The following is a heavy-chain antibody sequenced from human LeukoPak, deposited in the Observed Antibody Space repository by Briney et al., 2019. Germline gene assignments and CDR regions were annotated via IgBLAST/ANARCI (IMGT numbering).Heavy chain of an antibody. CDR2: IIPIFGTA. J-gene: IGHJ4*02. CDR1: GGTFSSYA. Sequence: GASVKVSCKSSGGTFSSYAISWVRQAPGQGLEWMGGIIPIFGTANYAQKFQGRVTITADESTSTAYMELSSLRSEDTAVYYCARDRLGGAAAVFDYWGQGTLVTVSS. CDR3: ARDRLGGAAAVFDY. V-gene: IGHV1-69*13. D-gene: IGHD6-13*01.